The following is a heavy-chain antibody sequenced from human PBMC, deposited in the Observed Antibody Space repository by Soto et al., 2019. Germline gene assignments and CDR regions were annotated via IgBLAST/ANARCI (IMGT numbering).Heavy chain of an antibody. J-gene: IGHJ3*02. D-gene: IGHD1-26*01. Sequence: ASVKVSCKVSGYSFSEMSMHWVRQTPEKGLEWMGSFDGEDGQTMYAQKFQGRVTMTTDTSTSTAYMELRSLRSDDTAVYYCARDLSAGGSYFLDAFDIWGQGTMVTVSS. CDR2: FDGEDGQT. CDR3: ARDLSAGGSYFLDAFDI. V-gene: IGHV1-24*01. CDR1: GYSFSEMS.